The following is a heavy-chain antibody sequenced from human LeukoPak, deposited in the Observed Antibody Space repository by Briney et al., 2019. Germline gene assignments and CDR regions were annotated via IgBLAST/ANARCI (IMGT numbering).Heavy chain of an antibody. D-gene: IGHD3-10*01. CDR2: IYHSGST. V-gene: IGHV4-4*02. J-gene: IGHJ4*02. CDR3: ARRGHYGSGSYFSY. CDR1: GGSISSSNW. Sequence: SGTLSLTCAVSGGSISSSNWWSWVRQPPGKGLEWIGEIYHSGSTNYNPSLKSRVTISVDKSKNQFSLELSSVTAADTAVYYCARRGHYGSGSYFSYWGQGTLVTVSS.